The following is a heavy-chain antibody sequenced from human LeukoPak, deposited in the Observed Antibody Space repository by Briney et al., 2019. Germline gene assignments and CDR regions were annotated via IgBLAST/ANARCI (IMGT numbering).Heavy chain of an antibody. J-gene: IGHJ6*03. D-gene: IGHD6-13*01. CDR3: ARQAAAGYYYYYMDV. CDR1: GGTFSSYA. Sequence: SVTVSCKASGGTFSSYAISWVRQAPGQGLEWMGGIIPIFGTANYAQKFQGRVTITTDESTSTAYMELSSLRSEDTAVYYCARQAAAGYYYYYMDVWGKGTTVTVSS. V-gene: IGHV1-69*05. CDR2: IIPIFGTA.